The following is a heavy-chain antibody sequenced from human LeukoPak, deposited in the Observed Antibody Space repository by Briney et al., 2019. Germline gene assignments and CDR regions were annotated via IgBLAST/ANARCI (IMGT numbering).Heavy chain of an antibody. CDR3: AKDLSKELLYRRGKYYFDY. CDR2: IRYDGSNK. CDR1: GFTFSSYG. D-gene: IGHD3-3*01. J-gene: IGHJ4*02. Sequence: PGGSLRLSCAASGFTFSSYGMHWVRQAPGKGLEWVAFIRYDGSNKYYADSVKGRVTISRDNSKNTLYLQMNSLRAEDTAVYYCAKDLSKELLYRRGKYYFDYWGQGTLATVSS. V-gene: IGHV3-30*02.